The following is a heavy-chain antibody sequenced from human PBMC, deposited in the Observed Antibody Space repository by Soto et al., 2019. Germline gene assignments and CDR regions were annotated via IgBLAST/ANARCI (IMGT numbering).Heavy chain of an antibody. CDR3: ARGLIGSSNYYHYGMDV. Sequence: GASVKVSCKASGGTFSSYAISWVRQAPGQGLEWMGGIIPIFGTANYAQKFQGRVTITADESTSTAYMELSSLRSEDTAVYYCARGLIGSSNYYHYGMDVWGQGTTVTVSS. D-gene: IGHD6-6*01. J-gene: IGHJ6*02. CDR2: IIPIFGTA. V-gene: IGHV1-69*13. CDR1: GGTFSSYA.